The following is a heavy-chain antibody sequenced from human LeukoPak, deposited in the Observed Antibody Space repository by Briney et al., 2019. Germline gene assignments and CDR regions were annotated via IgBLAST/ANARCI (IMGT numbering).Heavy chain of an antibody. D-gene: IGHD3-10*01. CDR3: ARVASGSYYYYYYYMDV. J-gene: IGHJ6*03. CDR2: IYPGYSET. CDR1: GYSFTAYW. Sequence: PGESLKISCKVSGYSFTAYWIGWVRQMPGKGLGWMGIIYPGYSETRYSPSFQGQVTISADKSISTAYLQWSSLKASDTAMYYCARVASGSYYYYYYYMDVWGKGTTVTVSS. V-gene: IGHV5-51*01.